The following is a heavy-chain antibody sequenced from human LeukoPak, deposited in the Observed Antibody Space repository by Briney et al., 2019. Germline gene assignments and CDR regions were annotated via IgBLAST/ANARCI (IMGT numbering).Heavy chain of an antibody. CDR3: AKDFKPWVRGANFDY. D-gene: IGHD3-10*01. CDR1: GFTFSSFE. Sequence: GGSLRLSCAASGFTFSSFEMNWVRQAPGKGLEWVSAISGSGGSTYYADSVKGRFTISRDNSKNTLYLQMNSLRAEDTAVYYCAKDFKPWVRGANFDYWGQGTRVTVSS. J-gene: IGHJ4*02. CDR2: ISGSGGST. V-gene: IGHV3-23*01.